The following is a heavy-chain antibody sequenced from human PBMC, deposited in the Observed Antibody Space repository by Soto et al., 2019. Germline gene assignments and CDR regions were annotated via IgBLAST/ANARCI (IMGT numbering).Heavy chain of an antibody. J-gene: IGHJ5*02. V-gene: IGHV1-3*01. CDR3: AREDIVA. Sequence: QVQLVQSGAEVKKPGASVKVSCKASGYTFTSYAMHWVRQAPGQRLEWMGWINAGNGTTKYSQKFQGRVTITRDTSASTAYMELSSLRSEDTAVYYCAREDIVAWGQGTLVTVSS. D-gene: IGHD2-15*01. CDR1: GYTFTSYA. CDR2: INAGNGTT.